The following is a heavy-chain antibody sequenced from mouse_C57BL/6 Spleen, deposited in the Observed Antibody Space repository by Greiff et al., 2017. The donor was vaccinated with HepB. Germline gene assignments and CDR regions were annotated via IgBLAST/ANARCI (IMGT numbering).Heavy chain of an antibody. CDR1: GYTFTSYW. V-gene: IGHV1-5*01. D-gene: IGHD1-1*01. CDR2: IYPGNSDT. CDR3: TRSDYGSSYDAMDY. Sequence: VQLQQSGTVLARPGASVKMSCKTSGYTFTSYWMHWVNQRPGQGLEWIGAIYPGNSDTSYNQKFKGKAKLTAVTSASTAYMELSSLTNEDSAVYYCTRSDYGSSYDAMDYWGQGTSVTVSS. J-gene: IGHJ4*01.